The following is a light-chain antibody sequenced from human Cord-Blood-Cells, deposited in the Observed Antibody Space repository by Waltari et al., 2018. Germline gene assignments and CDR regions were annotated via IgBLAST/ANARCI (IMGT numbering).Light chain of an antibody. J-gene: IGLJ1*01. CDR3: SSYAGSNNHV. Sequence: QSALTQPPSASGSPGQSVTISCTGTSSDVGGYNYVSWYQQHPAKAPKLMIYEVSRRPSGVPDRCSGSNSANTASLTVSGLQAEEEADYYCSSYAGSNNHVFGTGTKVTVL. CDR1: SSDVGGYNY. CDR2: EVS. V-gene: IGLV2-8*01.